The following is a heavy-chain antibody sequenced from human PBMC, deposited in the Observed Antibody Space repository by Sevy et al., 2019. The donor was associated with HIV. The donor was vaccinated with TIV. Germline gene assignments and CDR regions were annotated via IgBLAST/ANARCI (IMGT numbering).Heavy chain of an antibody. CDR2: ISGYNGYT. J-gene: IGHJ5*02. D-gene: IGHD1-1*01. CDR3: AKDWKTIRSWFYP. Sequence: ASVKVSCKASGYSFTNYGIGWVRQAPGHGLEWMGWISGYNGYTNYAQNLQGRVTMTTDTSTSTAYMELRSLRSDDTAIHYCAKDWKTIRSWFYPWGQGTLVTFSS. CDR1: GYSFTNYG. V-gene: IGHV1-18*01.